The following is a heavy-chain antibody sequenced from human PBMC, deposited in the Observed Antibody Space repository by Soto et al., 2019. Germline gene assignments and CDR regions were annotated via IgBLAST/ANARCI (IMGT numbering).Heavy chain of an antibody. Sequence: GGSLRLSCAASGFTFISYAMIWVRQAPGKGLEWVSAISGSGGSTYYADSVKGRFTISRDNSKNTLYLQMNSLRAEDTAVYYCAKDLDSYHSNFDYWGQGTLVTVSS. D-gene: IGHD1-1*01. CDR2: ISGSGGST. CDR1: GFTFISYA. V-gene: IGHV3-23*01. J-gene: IGHJ4*02. CDR3: AKDLDSYHSNFDY.